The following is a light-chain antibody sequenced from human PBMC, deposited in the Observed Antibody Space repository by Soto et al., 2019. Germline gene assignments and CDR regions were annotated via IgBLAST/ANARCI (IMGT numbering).Light chain of an antibody. Sequence: EIVLTQSTGTLSSSPGERATLSCRASQSRSSNFLAWYQQKPGQAPRLLIYDASSRATGIPDRFSGSGSGKDFTLTISRLEPEDFAVYYCQQYGSSPRTLGQGTKVEIK. J-gene: IGKJ1*01. CDR1: QSRSSNF. CDR3: QQYGSSPRT. V-gene: IGKV3-20*01. CDR2: DAS.